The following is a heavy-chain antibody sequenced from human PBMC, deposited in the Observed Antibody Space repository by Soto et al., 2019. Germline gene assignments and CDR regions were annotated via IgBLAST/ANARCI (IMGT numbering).Heavy chain of an antibody. Sequence: QVQLQESGPRLVKPSQDLSLTCTVSGGSINSGAYHWSWVRQHPGKGLEWIGAISYRGTTYSNPSHQGRMTMSVDPSKNQLSLKLSSVTAADTAVYYGARMSATGTRWFDPWGPGTLVTVSS. D-gene: IGHD1-1*01. CDR3: ARMSATGTRWFDP. J-gene: IGHJ5*02. V-gene: IGHV4-31*03. CDR1: GGSINSGAYH. CDR2: ISYRGTT.